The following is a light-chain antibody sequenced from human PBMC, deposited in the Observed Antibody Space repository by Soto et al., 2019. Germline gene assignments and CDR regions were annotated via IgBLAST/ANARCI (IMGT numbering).Light chain of an antibody. CDR3: LLSYSGGNWV. J-gene: IGLJ3*02. V-gene: IGLV7-46*01. CDR1: TGAVTSGHY. Sequence: QAVVTQEPSLTVSPGGTVTLTCGSNTGAVTSGHYPHWLQQRPGQAPRTLIYDTSNKQSWTPARFSGSLLGGKAALTLSGAQNEDEADYYCLLSYSGGNWVFGGGTQLTVL. CDR2: DTS.